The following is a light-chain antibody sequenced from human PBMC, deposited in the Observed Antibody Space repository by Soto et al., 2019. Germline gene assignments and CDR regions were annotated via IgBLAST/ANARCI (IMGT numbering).Light chain of an antibody. CDR3: QQYNSFPLT. CDR1: QSISAW. J-gene: IGKJ4*01. CDR2: KAS. V-gene: IGKV1-5*03. Sequence: DIQMTQSPSTLSASVGDRVTITCRASQSISAWLAWYQQKPGKAPNLLIYKASSLESGVPSRFSGSGSGTEFPLTINRLQADDFGTYYCQQYNSFPLTFGGGTKVEI.